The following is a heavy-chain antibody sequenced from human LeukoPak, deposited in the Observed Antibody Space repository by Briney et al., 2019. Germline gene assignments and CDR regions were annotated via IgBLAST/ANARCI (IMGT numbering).Heavy chain of an antibody. J-gene: IGHJ4*02. V-gene: IGHV3-9*01. CDR3: AKGDSSTPKYYLGY. D-gene: IGHD3-22*01. CDR1: GFTFDDYA. CDR2: INWNSDSI. Sequence: GGSLRLSCAASGFTFDDYAMHWVRQAPGKGLEWVSGINWNSDSIGYADSVKGRFTISRDNAKNSLYLQMNSLRPEDTALYYCAKGDSSTPKYYLGYWGQGTLVTVSS.